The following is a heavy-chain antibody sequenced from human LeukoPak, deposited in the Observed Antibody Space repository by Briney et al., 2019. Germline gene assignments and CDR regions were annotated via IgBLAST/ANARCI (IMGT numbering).Heavy chain of an antibody. J-gene: IGHJ6*02. Sequence: PGGSLRLSCAASGFTVSSNYMSWVRQALGKGLEWVSVIYRCGSTYYADSVKGRFTISRDNSKNTLYLQMNNLRAEDTAVYFCARDGNYYDSTGYKPLFYYYGMDVWGQGTTVTVSS. V-gene: IGHV3-66*01. D-gene: IGHD3-22*01. CDR1: GFTVSSNY. CDR2: IYRCGST. CDR3: ARDGNYYDSTGYKPLFYYYGMDV.